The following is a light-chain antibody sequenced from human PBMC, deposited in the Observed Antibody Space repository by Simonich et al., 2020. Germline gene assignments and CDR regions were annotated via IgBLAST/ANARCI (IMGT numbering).Light chain of an antibody. Sequence: QSALTQPASVSGSPGQSITISCTGTSSDVGGYNYVSWYQQHPGKAPKLMIYDVRKRPSGVSNRFSGSKSGNTASLTISGLQAEDEADYYCSSHTSSSTLVFGGGTKLTVL. J-gene: IGLJ2*01. CDR2: DVR. CDR1: SSDVGGYNY. CDR3: SSHTSSSTLV. V-gene: IGLV2-14*01.